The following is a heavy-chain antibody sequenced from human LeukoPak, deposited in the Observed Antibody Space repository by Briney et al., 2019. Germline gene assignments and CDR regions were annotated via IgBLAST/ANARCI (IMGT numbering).Heavy chain of an antibody. J-gene: IGHJ3*01. CDR2: IWHDGATK. D-gene: IGHD3-16*01. CDR3: ARELLGEGPDAFAV. Sequence: PGGSLRPSCKTSGFIFSNYAMHWVRQAPGKGLDWVAMIWHDGATKFYADSVKGRFTISRDNSKDTLYLQMDSLRAEDTAVFYCARELLGEGPDAFAVWGQGTIVTVSS. CDR1: GFIFSNYA. V-gene: IGHV3-33*01.